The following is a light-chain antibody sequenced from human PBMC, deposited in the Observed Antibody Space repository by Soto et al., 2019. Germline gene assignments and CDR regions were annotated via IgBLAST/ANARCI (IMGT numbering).Light chain of an antibody. Sequence: QSVLTQPASVSGSPGQSIANSCTGTSSDVGSDYNYVSWYQQHPGKAPKLMVYDVSTRPSGVSNRFSGSKSGTTASLTISGLQAEDEADYYCCSYTSISTYVFGTGTKLTVL. CDR2: DVS. V-gene: IGLV2-14*03. CDR1: SSDVGSDYNY. CDR3: CSYTSISTYV. J-gene: IGLJ1*01.